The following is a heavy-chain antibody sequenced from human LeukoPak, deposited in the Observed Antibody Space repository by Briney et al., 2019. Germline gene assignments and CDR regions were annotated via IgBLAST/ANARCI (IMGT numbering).Heavy chain of an antibody. CDR3: APTRVHYYDSSGRFDP. Sequence: GGSPRLSCAASGFTFSSYAMSWVRQAPGKGLEWVANIKPDGTVEHYVDSVKGRFTVSRDNAKNTLYLQMNSLRAEDTAVYYCAPTRVHYYDSSGRFDPWGQGTLVTVSS. D-gene: IGHD3-22*01. J-gene: IGHJ5*02. CDR2: IKPDGTVE. CDR1: GFTFSSYA. V-gene: IGHV3-7*03.